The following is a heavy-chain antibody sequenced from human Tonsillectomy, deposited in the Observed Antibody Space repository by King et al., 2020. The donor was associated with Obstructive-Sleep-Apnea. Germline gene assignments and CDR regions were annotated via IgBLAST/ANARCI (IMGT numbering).Heavy chain of an antibody. CDR2: ISSSSSYI. D-gene: IGHD6-13*01. CDR3: ARVYIAAAGHTLDY. CDR1: GFTFSSDS. V-gene: IGHV3-21*01. J-gene: IGHJ4*02. Sequence: VQLVESGGGLVKPGGSLRLSCAASGFTFSSDSMNWVRQASGKGLEWFSSISSSSSYINYAASVKCRFTISRDNAKNSLYLQMNSLRAEDTAVYYCARVYIAAAGHTLDYWGQGTLVTVSS.